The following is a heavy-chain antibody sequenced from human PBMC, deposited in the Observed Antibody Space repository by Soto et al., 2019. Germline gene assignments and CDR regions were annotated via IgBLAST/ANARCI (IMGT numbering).Heavy chain of an antibody. CDR2: INPGRGLT. V-gene: IGHV1-46*01. Sequence: QVQLVQSGAEVQTPGASVRVSCNASGYSFSNFYIHWVRQAPGQGLEWIGVINPGRGLTTYAQSFQDRVTLTSDTSTSTVYMDLNSLRSEDTAIYYCARDAVPIAGRSHYFDYWGQGSQVTVSS. CDR3: ARDAVPIAGRSHYFDY. CDR1: GYSFSNFY. D-gene: IGHD2-15*01. J-gene: IGHJ4*02.